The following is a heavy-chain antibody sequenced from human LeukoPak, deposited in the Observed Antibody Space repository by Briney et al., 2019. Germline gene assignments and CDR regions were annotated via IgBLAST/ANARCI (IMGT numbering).Heavy chain of an antibody. J-gene: IGHJ3*02. CDR1: GFTFNNYI. Sequence: GGSLRLSCAASGFTFNNYIMNWVRQAPGKGLEWVSSISSSSDYIYYADSVKGRFTISRDNSKNTLYLQMNSLRAEDTAVYYCAREDDSSGYFSAFDIWGQGTMVTVSS. V-gene: IGHV3-21*01. D-gene: IGHD3-22*01. CDR3: AREDDSSGYFSAFDI. CDR2: ISSSSDYI.